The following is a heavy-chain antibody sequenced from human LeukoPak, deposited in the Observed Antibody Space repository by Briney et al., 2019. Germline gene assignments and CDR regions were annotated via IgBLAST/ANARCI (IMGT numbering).Heavy chain of an antibody. CDR3: ARDPRNKGFDP. D-gene: IGHD1/OR15-1a*01. CDR1: GFTFSGYW. Sequence: GWSLRLSCAASGFTFSGYWMHWARQSPGKGLVWVSCINGDGSDTRYADSVKGRFTISRDNAKNTLYLQMNSLRVEDTAVYYCARDPRNKGFDPWGQGTLVTVSS. V-gene: IGHV3-74*01. J-gene: IGHJ5*02. CDR2: INGDGSDT.